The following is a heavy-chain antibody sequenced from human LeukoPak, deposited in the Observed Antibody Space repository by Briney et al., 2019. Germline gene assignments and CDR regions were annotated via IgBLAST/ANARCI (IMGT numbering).Heavy chain of an antibody. CDR1: GGSISSYY. Sequence: SETLSLTCTVSGGSISSYYWSWIRQPPGKGLEWIGYLYYSGSTNYNPSLKSRVTISVDTSKNQFSLKLSSVTAADTAVYYCASTYYYDSSGYYAFDYWGQGTLVTVSS. J-gene: IGHJ4*02. V-gene: IGHV4-59*01. D-gene: IGHD3-22*01. CDR3: ASTYYYDSSGYYAFDY. CDR2: LYYSGST.